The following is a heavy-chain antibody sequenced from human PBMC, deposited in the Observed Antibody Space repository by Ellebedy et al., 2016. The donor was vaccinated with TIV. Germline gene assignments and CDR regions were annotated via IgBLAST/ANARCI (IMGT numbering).Heavy chain of an antibody. J-gene: IGHJ4*02. D-gene: IGHD4-17*01. CDR3: ARDQTGVTTHFDY. Sequence: PGGSLRLSCAASGFTFSSYSMNWVRQAPGKGLEWVSSISSSSSYIYYADSVKGRFTISRDKAKNSLYLQMNSLRAEDTAVYYCARDQTGVTTHFDYWGQGTLVTVSS. V-gene: IGHV3-21*01. CDR1: GFTFSSYS. CDR2: ISSSSSYI.